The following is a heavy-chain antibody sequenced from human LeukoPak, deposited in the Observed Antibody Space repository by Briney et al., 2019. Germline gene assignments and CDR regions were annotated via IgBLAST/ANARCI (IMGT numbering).Heavy chain of an antibody. J-gene: IGHJ4*02. Sequence: SVKASCKASGGTFSSYAISWVRQAPGQGLEWMGRIIPILGIANYAQKFQGRVTITADKSTSTAYMELSSLRSEDTAVYYCAREGRISPYYYDPTNFDYWGQGTLVTVSS. V-gene: IGHV1-69*04. CDR3: AREGRISPYYYDPTNFDY. CDR1: GGTFSSYA. CDR2: IIPILGIA. D-gene: IGHD3-22*01.